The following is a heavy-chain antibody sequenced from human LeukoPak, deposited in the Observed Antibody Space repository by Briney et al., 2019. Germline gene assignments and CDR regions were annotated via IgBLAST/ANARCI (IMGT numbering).Heavy chain of an antibody. CDR3: ARMLPDYYDSNYIYFVQWFFDL. J-gene: IGHJ2*01. D-gene: IGHD3-22*01. CDR2: IFYSGSP. V-gene: IGHV4-59*08. CDR1: GGSISSYY. Sequence: SETLSLTCTVSGGSISSYYWSWIRQPPGKGLEWIGNIFYSGSPNYNPSLKSRVTISVDTSKNQFSLKLSSVTAADTAVYYCARMLPDYYDSNYIYFVQWFFDLWGGGTLVTVSS.